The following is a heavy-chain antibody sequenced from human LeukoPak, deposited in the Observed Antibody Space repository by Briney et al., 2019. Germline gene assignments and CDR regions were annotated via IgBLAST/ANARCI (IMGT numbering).Heavy chain of an antibody. D-gene: IGHD6-19*01. CDR3: AKDDGRIAVAGTYTY. V-gene: IGHV3-23*01. CDR2: ISGSGST. Sequence: GGSLRLSCAASGFTFSSYAMSWVRQAPGKGLEWVSAISGSGSTYYADSVKGRFTISRDNSKNTLYLQMNSLRAEDTAVYYCAKDDGRIAVAGTYTYWGQGTLVTVSS. CDR1: GFTFSSYA. J-gene: IGHJ4*02.